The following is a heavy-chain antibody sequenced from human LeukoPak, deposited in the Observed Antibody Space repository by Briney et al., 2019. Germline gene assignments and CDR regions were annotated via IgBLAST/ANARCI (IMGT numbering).Heavy chain of an antibody. D-gene: IGHD2-2*01. V-gene: IGHV4-34*01. CDR2: INHSGST. CDR1: GGSFADYY. J-gene: IGHJ4*02. CDR3: ARGFLPVPTG. Sequence: SETLSLTCALYGGSFADYYWSWIRQPPGKGLEWIGEINHSGSTNYNPSLKSRVTISVDTSKNQFSLKLSSVTAADTAVYYCARGFLPVPTGWGQGTLVTASS.